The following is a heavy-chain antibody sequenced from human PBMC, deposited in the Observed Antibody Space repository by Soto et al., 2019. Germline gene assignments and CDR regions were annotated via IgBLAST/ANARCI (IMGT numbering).Heavy chain of an antibody. CDR2: IYYSGST. V-gene: IGHV4-59*01. CDR1: GGSISSYY. Sequence: SETLSLTCTVSGGSISSYYWSWIRQPPGKGLEWIGYIYYSGSTNYNPSLKSRVTISVDTSKNQFSLKLSSVTAADTAVYYCAREGRIYTDYYYGMDVWGQGTTVTVSS. D-gene: IGHD5-12*01. J-gene: IGHJ6*02. CDR3: AREGRIYTDYYYGMDV.